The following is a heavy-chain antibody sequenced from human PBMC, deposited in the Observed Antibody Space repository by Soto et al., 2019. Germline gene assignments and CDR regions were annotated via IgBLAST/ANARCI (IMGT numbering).Heavy chain of an antibody. CDR2: IHYSGDT. CDR3: ARAAVAYCGGDCYSPFDY. V-gene: IGHV4-31*02. J-gene: IGHJ4*02. Sequence: DLEWIGYIHYSGDTYYNPSLKSRVTISVDTSKNQFSLKLSSGTAADTAVYYCARAAVAYCGGDCYSPFDYWGQGILVTVSS. D-gene: IGHD2-21*02.